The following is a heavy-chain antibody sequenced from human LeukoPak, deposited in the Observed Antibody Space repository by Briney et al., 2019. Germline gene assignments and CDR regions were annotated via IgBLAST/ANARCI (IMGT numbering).Heavy chain of an antibody. Sequence: SETLSLTCAVSGYSISSGYYWGWIRQPPGKGLDWIGTINQSGSTYYNPSLKSRVTISVDTSKNQFSLKLTSVTAADTAVYYCARLISRDCCAPHFWGQGTPVTVSS. CDR1: GYSISSGYY. D-gene: IGHD2-21*02. CDR2: INQSGST. CDR3: ARLISRDCCAPHF. V-gene: IGHV4-38-2*01. J-gene: IGHJ4*02.